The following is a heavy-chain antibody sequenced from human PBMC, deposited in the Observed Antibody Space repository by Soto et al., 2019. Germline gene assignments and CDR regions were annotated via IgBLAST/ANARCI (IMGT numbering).Heavy chain of an antibody. CDR3: ARGRPDLITIFGVVIIGPFDY. J-gene: IGHJ4*02. CDR1: GGSISSYY. V-gene: IGHV4-59*01. D-gene: IGHD3-3*01. Sequence: PSETLSLTCTVSGGSISSYYWSWIRQPPGKGLEWIGYIYYSGSTNYNPSLKSRVTMSVDTSKNQFSLKLSSVTAADTAVYYCARGRPDLITIFGVVIIGPFDYWGQGTLVTVSS. CDR2: IYYSGST.